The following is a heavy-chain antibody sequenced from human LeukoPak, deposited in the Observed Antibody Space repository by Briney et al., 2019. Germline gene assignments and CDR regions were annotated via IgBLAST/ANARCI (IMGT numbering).Heavy chain of an antibody. Sequence: PSETLSLICSVSDGSISSGRYYWSWIRQPPGKGLEWIGYIYYSGSTNYNPSLKSRVTISVDTSKNQFSLKLSSVTAADTAVYYCARGDYGDYPGYWGQGTLVTVSS. J-gene: IGHJ4*02. CDR1: DGSISSGRYY. V-gene: IGHV4-61*01. D-gene: IGHD4-17*01. CDR3: ARGDYGDYPGY. CDR2: IYYSGST.